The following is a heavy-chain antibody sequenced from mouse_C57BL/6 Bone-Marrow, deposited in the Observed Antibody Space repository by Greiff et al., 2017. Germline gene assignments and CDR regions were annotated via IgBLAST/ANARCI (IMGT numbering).Heavy chain of an antibody. CDR2: IYPGNSDT. CDR3: TRLGARGRAYYYAMDY. V-gene: IGHV1-5*01. Sequence: EVQLQQSGTVLARPGASVKMSCKTSGYTFTSYWMHWVKQRPGQGLEWIGAIYPGNSDTSYNQKFKGKAKLTAVTSASTAYMELSSLTNEDSAVYYCTRLGARGRAYYYAMDYWGQGTSVTVSS. D-gene: IGHD3-1*01. CDR1: GYTFTSYW. J-gene: IGHJ4*01.